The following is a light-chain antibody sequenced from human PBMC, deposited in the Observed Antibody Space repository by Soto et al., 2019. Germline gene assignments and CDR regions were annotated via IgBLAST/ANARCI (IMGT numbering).Light chain of an antibody. J-gene: IGLJ1*01. V-gene: IGLV2-14*01. CDR3: GTWDSRLSAV. CDR1: SSDVGGYNY. CDR2: EVS. Sequence: VLTQPASVSWSPGQSITISCTGTSSDVGGYNYVSWYQQHPGKAPKLMIYEVSNRPSGVSNRFSGSKSGNTASLTISGLQAEDEADYYCGTWDSRLSAVLGTGTKVTVL.